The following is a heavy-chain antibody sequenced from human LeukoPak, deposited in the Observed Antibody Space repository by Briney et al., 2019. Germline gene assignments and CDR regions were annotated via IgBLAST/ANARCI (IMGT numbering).Heavy chain of an antibody. CDR1: GGSFSGYY. J-gene: IGHJ4*02. CDR3: ARHPYSSSWPIPYYFDY. D-gene: IGHD6-13*01. Sequence: SETLSLTCAVYGGSFSGYYWSWIRQPPGKGLEWIGYIYYSGSTNYNPSLKSRVTISVDTSKNQFSLKLSSVTAADTAVYYCARHPYSSSWPIPYYFDYWGQGTLVTVSS. V-gene: IGHV4-59*01. CDR2: IYYSGST.